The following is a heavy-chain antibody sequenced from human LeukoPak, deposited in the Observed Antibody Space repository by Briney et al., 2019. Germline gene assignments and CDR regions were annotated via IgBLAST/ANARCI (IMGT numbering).Heavy chain of an antibody. Sequence: ASVKVSCKVSGYTLTDLSMHWVRQAPGKGLEWMGGFDPEDGETIYAQKFQGRVTMTEDTSTDTAYMELSSLRSEDTAVYYCATAIYDFWSGDYWGQGTLVTVSS. D-gene: IGHD3-3*01. V-gene: IGHV1-24*01. CDR1: GYTLTDLS. CDR2: FDPEDGET. J-gene: IGHJ4*02. CDR3: ATAIYDFWSGDY.